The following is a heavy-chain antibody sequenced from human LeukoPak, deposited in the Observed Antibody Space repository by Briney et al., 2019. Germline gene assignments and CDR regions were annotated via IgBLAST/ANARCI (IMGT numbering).Heavy chain of an antibody. CDR2: IYTSGST. CDR1: GCSISSGSYY. J-gene: IGHJ5*02. Sequence: SETLSLTCTVSGCSISSGSYYWSWIRQPAGKGLEWIGRIYTSGSTNYNPSLKSRATISVDTSKNQFSLKLSSVTAADTAVYYCARGADFWSGYYPTRFDPWGQGTLVTVSS. D-gene: IGHD3-3*01. V-gene: IGHV4-61*02. CDR3: ARGADFWSGYYPTRFDP.